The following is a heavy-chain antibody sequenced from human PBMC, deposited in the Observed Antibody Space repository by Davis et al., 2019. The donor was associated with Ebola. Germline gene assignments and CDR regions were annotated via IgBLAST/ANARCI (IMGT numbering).Heavy chain of an antibody. CDR1: GFTFSSYA. D-gene: IGHD5-24*01. Sequence: GGSLRLSCAASGFTFSSYAMSWVRQAPGKGLEWVSAISGSGGSTYYADSVKGRFTISRDNAKNSLYLQMNSLRAEDTAVYYCARDEILEMSTILRYYYGMDVWGKGPTVTVSS. CDR3: ARDEILEMSTILRYYYGMDV. V-gene: IGHV3-23*01. CDR2: ISGSGGST. J-gene: IGHJ6*04.